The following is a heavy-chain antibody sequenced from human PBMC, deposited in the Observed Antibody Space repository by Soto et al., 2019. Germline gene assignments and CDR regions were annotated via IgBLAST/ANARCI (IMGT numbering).Heavy chain of an antibody. V-gene: IGHV4-39*01. CDR3: TRHGNTVTTGYYYGMDV. J-gene: IGHJ6*02. CDR2: MYYSGRT. CDR1: GASISSSNYY. Sequence: NPSETLSLTCTVSGASISSSNYYWGWIRQPPGRGLEWIGTMYYSGRTYYNPSLKSRVTTSVDTSKNQFSLKLSAVTATDTAVYYRTRHGNTVTTGYYYGMDVWGQGTTVTVSS. D-gene: IGHD4-17*01.